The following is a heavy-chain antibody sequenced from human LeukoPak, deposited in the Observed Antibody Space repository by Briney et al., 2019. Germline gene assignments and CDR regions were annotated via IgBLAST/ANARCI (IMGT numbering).Heavy chain of an antibody. CDR1: GGSISSGGYY. CDR3: ARDAIDSNYFDF. CDR2: IHYSGST. Sequence: SETLSLTCTVSGGSISSGGYYWSWIRQYPGKGLEWIGYIHYSGSTYYNPSLSSRVTISVDRSTNHFSLKVSSVTAADTAVYYCARDAIDSNYFDFWGQGTLSPSPQ. V-gene: IGHV4-31*03. D-gene: IGHD4-11*01. J-gene: IGHJ4*02.